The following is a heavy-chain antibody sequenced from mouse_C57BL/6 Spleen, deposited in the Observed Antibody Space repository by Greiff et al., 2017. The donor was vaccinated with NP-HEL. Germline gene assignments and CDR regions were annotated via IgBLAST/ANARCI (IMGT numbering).Heavy chain of an antibody. D-gene: IGHD2-3*01. CDR3: ACYDGYYVGFAY. CDR2: IYPGSGST. J-gene: IGHJ3*01. Sequence: QVQLQQPGAELVKPGASVKMSCKASGYTFTSYWITWVKQRPGQGLEWIGDIYPGSGSTNYNEKFKSKATLTVDTSSSTAYMQLSSLTSEDSAVYYCACYDGYYVGFAYWGQGTLVTVSA. CDR1: GYTFTSYW. V-gene: IGHV1-55*01.